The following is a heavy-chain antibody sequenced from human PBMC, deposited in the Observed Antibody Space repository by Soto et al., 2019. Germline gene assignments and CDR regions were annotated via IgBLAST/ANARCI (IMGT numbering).Heavy chain of an antibody. V-gene: IGHV1-2*02. CDR3: ARLVCSSTNCYGKYYYDY. CDR1: GYTFTGYY. CDR2: INPNSGGT. D-gene: IGHD2-2*01. J-gene: IGHJ4*02. Sequence: ASVKVSCKASGYTFTGYYMHWVRQAPGQGLEWMGWINPNSGGTNYAQKFQGRVTMARDTSISTAYMEVNSLRAEDTAVYYCARLVCSSTNCYGKYYYDYWGQGTLVTVSS.